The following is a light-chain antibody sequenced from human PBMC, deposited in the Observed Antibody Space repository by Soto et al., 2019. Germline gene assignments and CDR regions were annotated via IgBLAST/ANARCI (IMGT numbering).Light chain of an antibody. Sequence: QAVVTQPPSASGTPGQRVIISCSGSSSNIGTNNVHWFQQFPGTAPNLLIYRNSRRPSGVPDRFSGSKSGSSASLAISELRSEDEADYYCAAWDDSLSAWVFGGGTKLTVL. V-gene: IGLV1-47*01. CDR3: AAWDDSLSAWV. CDR1: SSNIGTNN. CDR2: RNS. J-gene: IGLJ3*02.